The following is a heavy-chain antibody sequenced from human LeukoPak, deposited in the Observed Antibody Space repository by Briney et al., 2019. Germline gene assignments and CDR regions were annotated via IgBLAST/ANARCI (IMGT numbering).Heavy chain of an antibody. CDR2: TSTSGSIK. J-gene: IGHJ4*02. CDR3: ARETEMANLDY. Sequence: GGSLRLSCAASGFTLSTYEMNWVRRAPGKGLEWVSYTSTSGSIKYYTGSVKGRFTISRDNAKNSLYLQMNSLRAEDTAVYYCARETEMANLDYWGQGTLVTVSS. D-gene: IGHD5-24*01. CDR1: GFTLSTYE. V-gene: IGHV3-48*03.